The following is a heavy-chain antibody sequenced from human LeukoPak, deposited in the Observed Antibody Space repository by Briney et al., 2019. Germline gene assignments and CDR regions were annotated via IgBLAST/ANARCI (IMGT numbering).Heavy chain of an antibody. Sequence: ASVKVSCKASGYTFTSYGISWVRQAPGQGLEWMGWISAYNGNTNYAQKLQGRVTMTTDTSTSTAYMELRSLRSDDTAVYYCARSDVWVVPAATDFDYWGQGTLVTVSS. CDR1: GYTFTSYG. J-gene: IGHJ4*02. V-gene: IGHV1-18*01. D-gene: IGHD2-2*01. CDR3: ARSDVWVVPAATDFDY. CDR2: ISAYNGNT.